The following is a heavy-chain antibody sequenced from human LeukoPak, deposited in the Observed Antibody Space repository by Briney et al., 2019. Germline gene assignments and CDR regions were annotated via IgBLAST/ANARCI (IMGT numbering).Heavy chain of an antibody. CDR3: ARDLSLYCSGGSCYSLNY. CDR1: GFTFSSYA. CDR2: ISSSGSTI. Sequence: GGSLRLSCAASGFTFSSYAMHWVRQAPGKGLEWVSYISSSGSTIYYADSVKGRFTISRDNAKISLYLQMNSLKAEDTAVYYCARDLSLYCSGGSCYSLNYWGQGTLVTVSS. V-gene: IGHV3-48*04. D-gene: IGHD2-15*01. J-gene: IGHJ4*02.